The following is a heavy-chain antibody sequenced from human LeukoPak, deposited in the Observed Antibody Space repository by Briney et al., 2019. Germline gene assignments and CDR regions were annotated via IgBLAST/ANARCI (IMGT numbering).Heavy chain of an antibody. CDR1: GFTFSSYS. J-gene: IGHJ6*02. V-gene: IGHV3-48*04. D-gene: IGHD6-19*01. Sequence: GGSLRLSCAASGFTFSSYSMNWVRQAPGKGLEWVSYISSSSSTIYYADSVKGRFTISRDNAKNSLYLQMNSLRAGDTAVYYCARVRVAGLYYYYGMDVWGQGTTVTVSS. CDR3: ARVRVAGLYYYYGMDV. CDR2: ISSSSSTI.